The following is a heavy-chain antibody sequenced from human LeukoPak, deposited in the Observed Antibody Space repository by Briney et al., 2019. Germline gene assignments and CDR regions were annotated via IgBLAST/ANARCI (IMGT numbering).Heavy chain of an antibody. D-gene: IGHD5-18*01. J-gene: IGHJ4*02. V-gene: IGHV4-34*01. CDR3: ARDGGYSYGGGIDY. Sequence: SETLSLTCAVYGGSFSGYYWSWIRQPPGKGLEWIGEINHSGSTNYNPSLKSRVTISVDTSKNQFSLKLSSVTAADTAVYYCARDGGYSYGGGIDYWGQGTQVTVSS. CDR1: GGSFSGYY. CDR2: INHSGST.